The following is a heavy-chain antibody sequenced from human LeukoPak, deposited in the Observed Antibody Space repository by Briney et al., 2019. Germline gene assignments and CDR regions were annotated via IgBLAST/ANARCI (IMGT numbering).Heavy chain of an antibody. CDR3: ARDPLAYYDFWSGYYTAAFDI. J-gene: IGHJ3*02. D-gene: IGHD3-3*01. CDR1: GDSVSSNSAA. V-gene: IGHV6-1*01. CDR2: TYYRSKWYN. Sequence: SQTLSLTCAISGDSVSSNSAAWNWIRQSPSRGLEWLGRTYYRSKWYNDYAVSVKSRITINPDTSKNQFSLQLNSVTPEDTAVYYCARDPLAYYDFWSGYYTAAFDIWGQGTMVTVSS.